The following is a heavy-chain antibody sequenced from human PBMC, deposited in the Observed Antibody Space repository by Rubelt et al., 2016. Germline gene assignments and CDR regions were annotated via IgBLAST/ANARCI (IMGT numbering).Heavy chain of an antibody. Sequence: GGSLRLSCAASGFAITNYGMSWVRQAAGTGVEGVLYICSTISSGYYADSVRGRFTLSRDIAQNSPYLQMNSLRDEDTAVYYCARARISCRGGSCYNSPLGFDPWGQGTLVTVSS. CDR1: GFAITNYG. V-gene: IGHV3-48*02. J-gene: IGHJ5*02. CDR2: ICSTISSG. CDR3: ARARISCRGGSCYNSPLGFDP. D-gene: IGHD2-15*01.